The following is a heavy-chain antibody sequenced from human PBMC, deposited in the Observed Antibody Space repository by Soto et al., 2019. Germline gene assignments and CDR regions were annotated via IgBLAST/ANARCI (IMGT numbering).Heavy chain of an antibody. V-gene: IGHV1-46*01. CDR2: INPSGGST. CDR1: GYTFTSYY. CDR3: ARTASLTYYYDNSGYLDY. Sequence: ASVKVSCKASGYTFTSYYMHWVRQAPGQGLEWMGIINPSGGSTSYAQKFQGRVTMTRDTSTSTVYMELSSLRSEDTAVYYCARTASLTYYYDNSGYLDYWGQGTLVTVSS. D-gene: IGHD3-22*01. J-gene: IGHJ4*02.